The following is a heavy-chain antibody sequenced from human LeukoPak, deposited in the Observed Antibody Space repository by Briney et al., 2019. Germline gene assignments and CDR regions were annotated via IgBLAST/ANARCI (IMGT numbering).Heavy chain of an antibody. D-gene: IGHD5-12*01. J-gene: IGHJ4*02. CDR3: ASGVATSVRAFDY. Sequence: GASVKVSCKASGYTFTSYAMHWVRQAPGQRLEWMGWINAGNGNTKYSQKFQGRVTITRDTSAGTAYMELSSLRSEDTAVYYCASGVATSVRAFDYWGQGTLVTVSS. CDR2: INAGNGNT. CDR1: GYTFTSYA. V-gene: IGHV1-3*01.